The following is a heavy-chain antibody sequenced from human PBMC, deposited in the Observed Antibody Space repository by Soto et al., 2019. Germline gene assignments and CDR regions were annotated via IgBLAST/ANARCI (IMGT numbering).Heavy chain of an antibody. V-gene: IGHV4-34*01. CDR1: GGSFSGYY. D-gene: IGHD3-10*01. Sequence: SETLSLTCAVYGGSFSGYYWSWIRQPPGKGLEWNGEINHSGSTNYNPSLKSRDTISVNTSKNQFSLKLSSVTAADTAMYYCAIARALLWFGESPGDYYGMDVWGQGTTVTVSS. CDR2: INHSGST. CDR3: AIARALLWFGESPGDYYGMDV. J-gene: IGHJ6*02.